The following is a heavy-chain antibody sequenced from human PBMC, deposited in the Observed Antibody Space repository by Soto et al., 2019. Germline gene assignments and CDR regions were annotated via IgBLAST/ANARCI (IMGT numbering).Heavy chain of an antibody. V-gene: IGHV3-30*18. CDR3: AKDQGE. D-gene: IGHD3-10*01. Sequence: QVQLVESGGGVVQPGRSLRLSFAASGFTFSSYGMHWVRQAPGKGLEWVAVISYDGSNKYYADSVKGRFTISRDNSKNTLYLQMNSLRAEDTAVYYCAKDQGEWGQGTLVTVSS. CDR2: ISYDGSNK. CDR1: GFTFSSYG. J-gene: IGHJ4*02.